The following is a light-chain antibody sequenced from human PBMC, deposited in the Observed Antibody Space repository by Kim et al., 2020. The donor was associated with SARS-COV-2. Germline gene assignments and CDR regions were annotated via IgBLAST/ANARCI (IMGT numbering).Light chain of an antibody. CDR2: DVS. CDR1: SSDVGGYNY. V-gene: IGLV2-11*01. CDR3: CSYAGSYTWV. Sequence: GQSVTISCTGTSSDVGGYNYVSWYQQHPSKAPKLMIYDVSKRPSGVPDRFSGSKSGNTASLTISGLQAEDEADYYCCSYAGSYTWVFGGGTKLTVL. J-gene: IGLJ3*02.